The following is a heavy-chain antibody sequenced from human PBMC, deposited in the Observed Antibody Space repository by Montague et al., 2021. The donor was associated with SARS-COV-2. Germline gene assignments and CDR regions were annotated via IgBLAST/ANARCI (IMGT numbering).Heavy chain of an antibody. J-gene: IGHJ6*02. CDR3: ARVIVVGYYGMDV. CDR1: GYPFSSYA. CDR2: ISYDGSNK. D-gene: IGHD3-22*01. V-gene: IGHV3-30-3*01. Sequence: SRSLSLSASGYPFSSYAMHWVRQAPGKGLEWVAVISYDGSNKYYADSVKGRFTISRDNSKNTLYLQMNSLRAEDTAVYYCARVIVVGYYGMDVWGQGTTVTVSS.